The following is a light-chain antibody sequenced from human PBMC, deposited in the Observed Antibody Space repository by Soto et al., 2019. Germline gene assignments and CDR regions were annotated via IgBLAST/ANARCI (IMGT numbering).Light chain of an antibody. CDR2: EVI. Sequence: QSVLTQPASVSGSPGQSITISCTGTDSDVGGYNYVSWYQQHPGKAPKLMIYEVINRPSGVSNRFSGSKSANTAYQTISGLQAEDEADYYWSSYTSRRNIVFRAGTRLTVL. CDR1: DSDVGGYNY. CDR3: SSYTSRRNIV. V-gene: IGLV2-14*03. J-gene: IGLJ3*02.